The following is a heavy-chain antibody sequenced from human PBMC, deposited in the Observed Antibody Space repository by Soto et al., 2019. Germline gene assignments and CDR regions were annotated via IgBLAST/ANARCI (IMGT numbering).Heavy chain of an antibody. Sequence: EVQLVESGGGLVQPGRSLRLSCAASGFTFDDYAMHWVRQAPGKGLEWVSGISWNSGTKVYADSVKGRFTISRDNAMNSLYLKMNSLRAEDTALYYCAKDQGTGYSSNWYSLDYWGQGTLVTVSS. V-gene: IGHV3-9*01. CDR1: GFTFDDYA. D-gene: IGHD6-13*01. CDR3: AKDQGTGYSSNWYSLDY. CDR2: ISWNSGTK. J-gene: IGHJ4*02.